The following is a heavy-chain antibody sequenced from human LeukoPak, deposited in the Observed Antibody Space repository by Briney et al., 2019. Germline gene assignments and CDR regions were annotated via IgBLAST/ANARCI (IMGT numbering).Heavy chain of an antibody. V-gene: IGHV3-7*03. CDR1: GLTFSSYW. J-gene: IGHJ4*02. D-gene: IGHD3-9*01. CDR2: IKQDGSEK. Sequence: PGGSLRLSCAASGLTFSSYWMRWARKARGRGLEWVPNIKQDGSEKYYGDCVKGRHTIQRDNGKHSLYQQMNSLRAEDTAVYYCAREHTGGILTGYYPYYFDYWGQGTLVTVSS. CDR3: AREHTGGILTGYYPYYFDY.